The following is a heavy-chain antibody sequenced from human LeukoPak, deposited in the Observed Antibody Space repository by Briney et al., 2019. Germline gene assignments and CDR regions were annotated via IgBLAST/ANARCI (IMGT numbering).Heavy chain of an antibody. CDR2: INPSGGT. Sequence: PGGSLSLTCAVSGESFSGYYWNWIRQPPGNGLEWIGEINPSGGTNYSPSLKSRVTISVDTSTNQFSLKVTSVTAADTAVYYCARGSNRARLANWGRGTQVTVSS. J-gene: IGHJ4*02. CDR1: GESFSGYY. CDR3: ARGSNRARLAN. D-gene: IGHD3-16*01. V-gene: IGHV4-34*01.